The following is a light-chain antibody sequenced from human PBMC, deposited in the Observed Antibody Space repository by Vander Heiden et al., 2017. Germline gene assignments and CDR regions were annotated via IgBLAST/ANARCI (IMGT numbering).Light chain of an antibody. CDR1: QSVSSY. J-gene: IGKJ4*01. V-gene: IGKV3-11*01. CDR3: QQRSNWLT. CDR2: DAS. Sequence: MVLTQSPASLSSSPGDRATLTCRASQSVSSYLAWYQQKPGQAPRLLIYDASNMATGVPARFSGSGSGTDFTLTISSLEPEDFAVYYCQQRSNWLTFGGGTKVEIK.